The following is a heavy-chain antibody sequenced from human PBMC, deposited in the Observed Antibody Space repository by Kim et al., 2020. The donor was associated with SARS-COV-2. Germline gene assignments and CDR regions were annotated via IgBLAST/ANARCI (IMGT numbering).Heavy chain of an antibody. Sequence: SVKVSCKASGGTFSSYAISWVRQAPGQGLEWMGGIIPIFGTANYAQKFQGRVTITADESTSTAYMELSSLRSEDTAVYYCVADFKTGYSSGWYMLRRFDYWGQGTLVTVSS. J-gene: IGHJ4*02. V-gene: IGHV1-69*13. CDR2: IIPIFGTA. D-gene: IGHD6-19*01. CDR3: VADFKTGYSSGWYMLRRFDY. CDR1: GGTFSSYA.